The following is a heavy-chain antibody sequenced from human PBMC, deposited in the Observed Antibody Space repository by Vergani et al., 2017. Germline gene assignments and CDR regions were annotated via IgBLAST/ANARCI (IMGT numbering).Heavy chain of an antibody. CDR3: ARGGGIVVVTDV. D-gene: IGHD2-2*01. CDR2: IYYSGST. CDR1: GGSISSGGYS. Sequence: QVQLQESGPGLVKPSQTLSLTCAVSGGSISSGGYSWSWIRQHPGKGLEWIGYIYYSGSTYYNPSLKSRVTISVDTSKNQFSLKLSSVTAADTAVYYCARGGGIVVVTDVWGKGTTVTVSS. V-gene: IGHV4-31*11. J-gene: IGHJ6*04.